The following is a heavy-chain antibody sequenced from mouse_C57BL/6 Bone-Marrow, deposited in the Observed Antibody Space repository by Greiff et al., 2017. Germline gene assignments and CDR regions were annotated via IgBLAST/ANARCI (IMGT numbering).Heavy chain of an antibody. CDR3: ARILLRLYYFDY. V-gene: IGHV1-59*01. CDR2: IDPSDSYT. CDR1: GYTFTSYW. Sequence: QVQLQQPGAELVRPGTSVKLSCKASGYTFTSYWMHWVKQRPGQGLEWIGVIDPSDSYTNYNQKFKGKATLTVDTSSSTAYMQRSSLTSEDSAVYYCARILLRLYYFDYWGQGTTLTVSS. J-gene: IGHJ2*01. D-gene: IGHD1-1*01.